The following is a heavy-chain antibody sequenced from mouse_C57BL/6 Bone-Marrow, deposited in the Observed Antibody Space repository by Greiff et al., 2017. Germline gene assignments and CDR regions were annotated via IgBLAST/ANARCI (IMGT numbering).Heavy chain of an antibody. V-gene: IGHV1-54*01. CDR1: GYAFTNYL. CDR3: ATSYYSNYVGAMDY. Sequence: VQLQQSGAELVRPGTSVKVSCKASGYAFTNYLIEWVKQRPGQGLAWIGVINPGSGGTNYNEKFKGKATLTADKSSSTAYMQLSSLTSEDSAVYFCATSYYSNYVGAMDYWGQGTSVTVSS. J-gene: IGHJ4*01. CDR2: INPGSGGT. D-gene: IGHD2-5*01.